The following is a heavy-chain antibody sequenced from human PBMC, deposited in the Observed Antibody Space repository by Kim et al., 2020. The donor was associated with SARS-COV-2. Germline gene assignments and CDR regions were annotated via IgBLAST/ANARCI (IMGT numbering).Heavy chain of an antibody. Sequence: SETLSLTCPVSGDSLSGRYWCWIRQFPGKGLEWIGFIYVGGGPTYNPSLTSRAAISIDTSKNQFSLKLTSVIAADTAVYYCARVSVAATGPDYWGQGILVTVSS. J-gene: IGHJ4*02. V-gene: IGHV4-4*08. D-gene: IGHD2-15*01. CDR2: IYVGGGP. CDR1: GDSLSGRY. CDR3: ARVSVAATGPDY.